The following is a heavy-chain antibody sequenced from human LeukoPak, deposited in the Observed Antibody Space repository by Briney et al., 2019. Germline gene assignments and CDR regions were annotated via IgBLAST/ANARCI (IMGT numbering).Heavy chain of an antibody. J-gene: IGHJ6*03. CDR3: TSWGGIAVGYYMDV. CDR1: GFTFSGSP. CDR2: IRSKANGYAT. Sequence: GGSLRLSCAASGFTFSGSPMHWVRQASGKGLEWVGRIRSKANGYATAYAASVRGRFTISRDDSKNTAYLQMNSLKTEDTAVYYCTSWGGIAVGYYMDVWGKGTTVTVSS. V-gene: IGHV3-73*01. D-gene: IGHD6-19*01.